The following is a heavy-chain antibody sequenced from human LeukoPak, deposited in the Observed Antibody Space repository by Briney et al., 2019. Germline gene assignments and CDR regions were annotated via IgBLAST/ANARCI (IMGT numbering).Heavy chain of an antibody. CDR3: ARLRASHCSDY. J-gene: IGHJ4*02. D-gene: IGHD2-2*01. CDR2: INHSGST. V-gene: IGHV4-34*01. Sequence: PSETLSLTCAVYGGSFSGYYWSWIRQPPGKGLEWIGEINHSGSTYYTPSLESRVTISIDTSKNQFSLKLSSVTAADTAVYYCARLRASHCSDYWGQGTLVTVSS. CDR1: GGSFSGYY.